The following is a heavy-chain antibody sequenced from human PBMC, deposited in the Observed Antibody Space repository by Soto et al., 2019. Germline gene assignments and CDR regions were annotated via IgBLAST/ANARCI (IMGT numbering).Heavy chain of an antibody. CDR2: INDSGST. D-gene: IGHD6-19*01. J-gene: IGHJ4*02. CDR3: ARVDYSGWTPFDY. CDR1: GGSFSGYY. Sequence: QVQLQQWGAGLLKPSETLSLTCAVYGGSFSGYYWSWIRQPPGKGLEWIGEINDSGSTHYNPSLNSRLTISVDTSKIQFSLKLSSLTAADTSLYYCARVDYSGWTPFDYWGQGSLVTVSS. V-gene: IGHV4-34*02.